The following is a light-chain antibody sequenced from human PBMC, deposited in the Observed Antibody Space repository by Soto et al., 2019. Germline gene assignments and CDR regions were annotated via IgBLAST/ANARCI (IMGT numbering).Light chain of an antibody. Sequence: DIHMTQSPSSLSVSVGDRVTITCRTSQNINAWLAWYQQRPGQAPKLLIYDASTVQSGVPSRFSGSGSGTEFTLTLSSLQPDDSATYYCQHYSIYSPWTFGQGTKVEIK. CDR3: QHYSIYSPWT. V-gene: IGKV1-5*01. CDR1: QNINAW. J-gene: IGKJ1*01. CDR2: DAS.